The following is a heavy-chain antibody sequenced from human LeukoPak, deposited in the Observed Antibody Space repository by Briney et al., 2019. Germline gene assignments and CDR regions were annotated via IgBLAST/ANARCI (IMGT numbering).Heavy chain of an antibody. D-gene: IGHD3-10*01. CDR2: IKSKTDGGTT. Sequence: GGSLRLSCAASGFTFSNAWMSWVRQAPGKGLEWVGRIKSKTDGGTTDYAAPVKGRFTISRDDSKNTLYLQMNSLKTEDTAVYYCTREMGRITMVRGVTGGYWGQGTLVTVSS. J-gene: IGHJ4*02. V-gene: IGHV3-15*01. CDR1: GFTFSNAW. CDR3: TREMGRITMVRGVTGGY.